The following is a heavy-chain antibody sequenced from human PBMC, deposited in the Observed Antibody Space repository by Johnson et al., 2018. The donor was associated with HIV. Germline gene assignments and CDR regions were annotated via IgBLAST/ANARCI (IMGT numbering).Heavy chain of an antibody. J-gene: IGHJ3*02. V-gene: IGHV3-30*04. CDR1: GFTFSSYA. Sequence: QVQLVESGGGVVQPGRSLRLSCAASGFTFSSYAMHWVRQAPGKGLEWVAVISYDGSNKYYAESVKGRFTISRDISKDTLYLQMNSLRAEDTAVYYCAKERGYSYGRGAFDIWGQGTMVTVSS. CDR2: ISYDGSNK. D-gene: IGHD5-18*01. CDR3: AKERGYSYGRGAFDI.